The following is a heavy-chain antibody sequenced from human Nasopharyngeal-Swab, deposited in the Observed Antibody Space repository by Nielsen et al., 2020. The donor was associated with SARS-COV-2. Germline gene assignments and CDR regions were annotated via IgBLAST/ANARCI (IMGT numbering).Heavy chain of an antibody. CDR3: AGEGRGYYYYGMDV. V-gene: IGHV1-69*13. CDR1: GGTFSSYA. CDR2: IIPIFGTA. Sequence: SVKVSCRASGGTFSSYAISWVRQAPGQGLEWMGGIIPIFGTANYAQKFQGRVTITADESTSTAYMELSSLRSEDTAVYYCAGEGRGYYYYGMDVWGQGTTVTVSS. J-gene: IGHJ6*02.